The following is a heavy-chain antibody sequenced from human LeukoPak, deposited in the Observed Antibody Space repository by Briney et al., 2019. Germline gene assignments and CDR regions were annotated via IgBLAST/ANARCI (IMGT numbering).Heavy chain of an antibody. Sequence: PGGSLRLSCAASGFTVSYNYMNWVRQAPGKGLEWVAFIRYDGSNKYYADSVKGRFTISRDNSKNTLYLQMNSLRAEDTAVYYCAKAGYSSSWYFYYYYYMDVWGKGTTVTISS. CDR2: IRYDGSNK. J-gene: IGHJ6*03. D-gene: IGHD6-13*01. CDR3: AKAGYSSSWYFYYYYYMDV. CDR1: GFTVSYNY. V-gene: IGHV3-30*02.